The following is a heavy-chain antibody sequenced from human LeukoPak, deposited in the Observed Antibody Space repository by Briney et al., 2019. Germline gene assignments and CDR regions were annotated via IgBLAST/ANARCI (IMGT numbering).Heavy chain of an antibody. CDR1: GGSISSGSYY. J-gene: IGHJ2*01. CDR3: ARDFGVGPNNPFDL. Sequence: PSQTLSLTCTVSGGSISSGSYYWSWIRQPAGKGLEWIGRIYTSGSTNYNPSLKSRVTISVDTSKNQFSLKLSSVTAADTAVYYCARDFGVGPNNPFDLWGRGTLVTVSS. V-gene: IGHV4-61*02. D-gene: IGHD3-3*01. CDR2: IYTSGST.